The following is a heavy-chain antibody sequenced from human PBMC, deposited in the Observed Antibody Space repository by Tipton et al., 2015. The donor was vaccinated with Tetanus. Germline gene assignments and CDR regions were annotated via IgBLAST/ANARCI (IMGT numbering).Heavy chain of an antibody. Sequence: SLRLSCAASGFTFSSYGMHWVRQAPGKGLEWVAVIWYDGSNKYYADSVKGRFTISRDKSKNTLYLQMNSLRAEDTAVYYCARDTPRMPTNYYGSGSYYPDYWGQGTLVTVSS. CDR3: ARDTPRMPTNYYGSGSYYPDY. V-gene: IGHV3-33*01. D-gene: IGHD3-10*01. CDR2: IWYDGSNK. CDR1: GFTFSSYG. J-gene: IGHJ4*02.